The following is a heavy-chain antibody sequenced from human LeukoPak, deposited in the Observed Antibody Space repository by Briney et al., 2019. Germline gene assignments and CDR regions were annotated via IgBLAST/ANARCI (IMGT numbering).Heavy chain of an antibody. CDR3: AKDADYDILTAPPDY. Sequence: SGGSLRPSCAASGFTFSSYGMHWVRQAPGKGLEWVAVISYDGSSKYYADSVKGRFTISRDNSKNTLYLQMNSLRAEDTAVYYCAKDADYDILTAPPDYWGQGTLVTVSS. CDR2: ISYDGSSK. V-gene: IGHV3-30*18. CDR1: GFTFSSYG. J-gene: IGHJ4*02. D-gene: IGHD3-9*01.